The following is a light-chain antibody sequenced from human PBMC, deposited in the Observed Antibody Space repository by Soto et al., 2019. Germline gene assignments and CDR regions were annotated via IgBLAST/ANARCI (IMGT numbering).Light chain of an antibody. CDR3: QQRSSRPLT. CDR2: DAF. Sequence: EIVLTQSPATLSLSPGERATLSCRASQSVNSNLAWYRQKPGQPPRLLIYDAFLRATGIPARFSGSGAGTDFTLTISNLEPEDFAVYYCQQRSSRPLTFGGGTKVEI. CDR1: QSVNSN. V-gene: IGKV3-11*01. J-gene: IGKJ4*01.